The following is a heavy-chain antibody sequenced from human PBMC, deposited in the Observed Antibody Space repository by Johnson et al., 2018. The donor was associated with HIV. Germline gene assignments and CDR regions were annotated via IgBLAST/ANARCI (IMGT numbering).Heavy chain of an antibody. Sequence: QVQLVESGGVVVQPGGSLRLSCAASGFTFSSYAMHWVRRAPGKGLQWVTVISYDGVNKYYGDSVRGRFTISRDNSKNTLYLQMNSLRAEDTAVYYCARIPGSGWEHDAFDIWGQGTMVTVSS. CDR2: ISYDGVNK. D-gene: IGHD6-19*01. CDR3: ARIPGSGWEHDAFDI. V-gene: IGHV3-30*04. J-gene: IGHJ3*02. CDR1: GFTFSSYA.